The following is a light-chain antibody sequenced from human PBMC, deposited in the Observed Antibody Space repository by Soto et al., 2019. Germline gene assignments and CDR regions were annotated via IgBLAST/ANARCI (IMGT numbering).Light chain of an antibody. Sequence: SVLTQPPSASGTPGQRVTISCSGSSSNIGSNTVNWYQQLPGTAPKLLIYGNNQRPSGVPDRFSGSKSGTSASLAISGLQSEDEADYYCAAWDDSLNGHVVFGGGTKLTVL. CDR2: GNN. V-gene: IGLV1-44*01. J-gene: IGLJ2*01. CDR3: AAWDDSLNGHVV. CDR1: SSNIGSNT.